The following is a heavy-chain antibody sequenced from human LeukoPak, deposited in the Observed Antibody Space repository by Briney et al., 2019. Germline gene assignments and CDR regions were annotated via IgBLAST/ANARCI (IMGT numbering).Heavy chain of an antibody. D-gene: IGHD6-13*01. CDR3: ARDRSPWYFQH. J-gene: IGHJ1*01. Sequence: SETLPLTCAVSGGSISSGGYYWSWIRQHPGKGLEWIGYIYYSGSTYYNPSLKSRVTISVDTSKNQFSLKLSSVTAADTAVYYCARDRSPWYFQHWGQGTLVTVSS. V-gene: IGHV4-31*11. CDR2: IYYSGST. CDR1: GGSISSGGYY.